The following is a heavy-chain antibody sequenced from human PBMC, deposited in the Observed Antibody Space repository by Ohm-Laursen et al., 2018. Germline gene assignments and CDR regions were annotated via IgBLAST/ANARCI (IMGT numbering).Heavy chain of an antibody. CDR3: AKDGYSSGWNWFDL. Sequence: SLRLSCAASGFTFDDYAMHWVRQAPGKGLEWVSGISWNSGSIGYADSVKGRFTISRDNAKNSLYLQMNSLRAEDTALYYCAKDGYSSGWNWFDLWGQGTLVTVSS. CDR1: GFTFDDYA. V-gene: IGHV3-9*01. D-gene: IGHD6-19*01. CDR2: ISWNSGSI. J-gene: IGHJ5*02.